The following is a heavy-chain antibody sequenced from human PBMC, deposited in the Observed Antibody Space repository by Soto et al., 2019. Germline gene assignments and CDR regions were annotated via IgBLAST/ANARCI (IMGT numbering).Heavy chain of an antibody. J-gene: IGHJ6*02. CDR2: ISWNSGSI. D-gene: IGHD3-22*01. CDR3: AKDQLTDYYDSSGFI. V-gene: IGHV3-9*01. CDR1: GFTFDDYA. Sequence: EVQLVESGGGLVQPGRSLRLSCAASGFTFDDYAMHWVRQAPGKGLEWVSGISWNSGSIGYADSVKGRFTISRDNAKNSLYLQMNSLRAEDTALYYCAKDQLTDYYDSSGFIWGQGTTVTGSS.